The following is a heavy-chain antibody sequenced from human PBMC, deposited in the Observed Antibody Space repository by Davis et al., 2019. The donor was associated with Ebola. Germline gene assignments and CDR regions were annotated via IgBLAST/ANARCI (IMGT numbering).Heavy chain of an antibody. V-gene: IGHV3-21*04. D-gene: IGHD3-3*01. CDR2: ISSSSSYI. Sequence: GGSLRLSCAASGFTFSSYSMNWVRQAPGKGLEWVPSISSSSSYIYYADSVKGRFTISRDNSKNTLYLRMNSLRAEDTAVYYCARDLGFIYDFWSGYYDYWGQGTLVTVSS. CDR3: ARDLGFIYDFWSGYYDY. J-gene: IGHJ4*02. CDR1: GFTFSSYS.